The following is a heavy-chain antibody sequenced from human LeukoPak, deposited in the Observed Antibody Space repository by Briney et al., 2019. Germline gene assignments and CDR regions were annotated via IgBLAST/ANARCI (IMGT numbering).Heavy chain of an antibody. CDR1: GGSISNYY. CDR3: ARYFSTTWAAFDY. J-gene: IGHJ4*02. Sequence: NTSETLPLSCTVSGGSISNYYWNWLRQPPAKGLEWIGYIYYGGSTNYSPSIKSQVTMSVDTSKNQFSLKLSSVAAADTAVYYCARYFSTTWAAFDYWGQGTLVTVSS. V-gene: IGHV4-59*12. D-gene: IGHD1-14*01. CDR2: IYYGGST.